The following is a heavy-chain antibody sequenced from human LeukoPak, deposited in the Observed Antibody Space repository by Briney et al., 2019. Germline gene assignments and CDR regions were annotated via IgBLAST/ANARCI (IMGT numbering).Heavy chain of an antibody. Sequence: SEALSLTCAVSGGSISSTNWWSWVRQSPGKGLEWIGEIYHSGSTNYSPSLKSRVTISVDQSNNQFSLRLRSVTAADTAVYYCARMIAGTAGMDVWGQGTTVTVSS. D-gene: IGHD3-22*01. CDR3: ARMIAGTAGMDV. V-gene: IGHV4-4*02. J-gene: IGHJ6*02. CDR2: IYHSGST. CDR1: GGSISSTNW.